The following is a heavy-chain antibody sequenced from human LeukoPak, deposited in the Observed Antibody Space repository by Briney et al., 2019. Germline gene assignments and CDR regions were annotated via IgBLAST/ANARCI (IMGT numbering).Heavy chain of an antibody. J-gene: IGHJ3*02. CDR2: IYYSGST. V-gene: IGHV4-59*01. CDR3: ARDYVDTDAFDI. Sequence: ASETLSLTCTVSGGSISSYYWSWIRQPPGKGLEWIGYIYYSGSTNYNPSLKSRVTISVDTSKNQFSLKLSSVTAADTAVYYCARDYVDTDAFDIWGQGTMVTVSS. D-gene: IGHD5-18*01. CDR1: GGSISSYY.